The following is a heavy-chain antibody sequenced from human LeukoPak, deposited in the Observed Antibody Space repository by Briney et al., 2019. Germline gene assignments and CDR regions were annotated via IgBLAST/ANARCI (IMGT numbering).Heavy chain of an antibody. Sequence: PSETLSLTCTVSGGSISSYYWSWIRQPPGKGLEWIGYIYYSGSTNYNPSLKSRVTISVDTSKNQFSLKLSSVTAADTAVYYCARDQRRAVQRYGFDPWGQGTLVTVSS. CDR2: IYYSGST. CDR1: GGSISSYY. J-gene: IGHJ5*02. CDR3: ARDQRRAVQRYGFDP. D-gene: IGHD1-1*01. V-gene: IGHV4-59*01.